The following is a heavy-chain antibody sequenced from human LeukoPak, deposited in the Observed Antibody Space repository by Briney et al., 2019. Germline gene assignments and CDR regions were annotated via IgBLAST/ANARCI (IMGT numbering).Heavy chain of an antibody. CDR2: INPNSGGT. D-gene: IGHD2-15*01. Sequence: ASVKVSCKASGYTFTGYYMHWVRQAPGQGLEWMGWINPNSGGTNYAQKFQGRVTMTRDASISTAYMELSRLRSDDTAVYYCARAPDIVVVGYYYYYGMDVWGQGTTVTVSS. CDR1: GYTFTGYY. J-gene: IGHJ6*02. CDR3: ARAPDIVVVGYYYYYGMDV. V-gene: IGHV1-2*02.